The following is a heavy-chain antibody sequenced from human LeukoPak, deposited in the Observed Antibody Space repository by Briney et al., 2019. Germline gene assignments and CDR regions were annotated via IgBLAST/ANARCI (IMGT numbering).Heavy chain of an antibody. CDR1: GGSVNSYY. V-gene: IGHV4-4*07. CDR3: ARDTPHPRGNFFES. CDR2: IFGSGSS. J-gene: IGHJ4*02. Sequence: PSETLSFTCTVSGGSVNSYYWTWIRQPAGKGLEWIGRIFGSGSSRYSPSLKDRVTMSIDTSKHQIFLRLHSVTAADTAVYFCARDTPHPRGNFFESWGQGTLVTVSS.